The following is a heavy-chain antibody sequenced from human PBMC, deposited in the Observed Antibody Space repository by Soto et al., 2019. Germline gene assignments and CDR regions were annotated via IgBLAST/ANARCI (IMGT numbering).Heavy chain of an antibody. CDR1: GFTFSSYG. CDR2: ISYDGSNK. Sequence: QVQLVESGGGVVQPGRSLRLSCAASGFTFSSYGMHWVRQAPGKGLEWVAVISYDGSNKYYADSVKGRFTISRDNSKNTLYLQMNSLRAEDTAVYYCAKARVGATNLGLDYWGQGTLVTVSS. V-gene: IGHV3-30*18. J-gene: IGHJ4*02. D-gene: IGHD1-26*01. CDR3: AKARVGATNLGLDY.